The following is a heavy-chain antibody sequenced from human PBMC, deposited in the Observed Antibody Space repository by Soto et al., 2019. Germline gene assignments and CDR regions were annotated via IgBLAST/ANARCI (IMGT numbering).Heavy chain of an antibody. D-gene: IGHD3-22*01. V-gene: IGHV1-69*13. CDR2: IIPIFGTA. CDR3: ARADIVVVITTIYYYGMDV. J-gene: IGHJ6*02. Sequence: ASVKVSCKASGDTFSSYAISWVRQAPGQGLEWMGGIIPIFGTANYAQKFQGRVTITADESTSTAYMELSSLRSEDTAVYYCARADIVVVITTIYYYGMDVWGQGTTVTVSS. CDR1: GDTFSSYA.